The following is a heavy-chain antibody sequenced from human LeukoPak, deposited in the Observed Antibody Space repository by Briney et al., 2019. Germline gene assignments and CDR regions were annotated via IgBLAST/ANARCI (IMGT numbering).Heavy chain of an antibody. D-gene: IGHD4-11*01. CDR3: ARGYSNSGYYYYYMDV. Sequence: SETLSLTCAVYGGSFSGYYWSWIRQPPGKGLEWVGEINHSGSTNYNPSLKSRVTISVDTSKNQFSLKLSSVTAADTAVYYCARGYSNSGYYYYYMDVWGKGTTVTVSS. CDR1: GGSFSGYY. J-gene: IGHJ6*03. V-gene: IGHV4-34*01. CDR2: INHSGST.